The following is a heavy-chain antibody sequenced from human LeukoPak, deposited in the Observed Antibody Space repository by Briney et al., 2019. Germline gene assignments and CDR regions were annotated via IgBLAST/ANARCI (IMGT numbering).Heavy chain of an antibody. D-gene: IGHD2-21*02. CDR1: EITLYTYG. CDR3: AKISWDSGGDREKY. J-gene: IGHJ4*02. CDR2: IAFSADTA. V-gene: IGHV3-23*01. Sequence: GGSLRLSCAASEITLYTYGMSWVRQAPGKGLEWVSAIAFSADTAYYADSVKGRFTISRDNSKNTLYLQLSSLRTEDTAVYYCAKISWDSGGDREKYWGQGTLVTVSS.